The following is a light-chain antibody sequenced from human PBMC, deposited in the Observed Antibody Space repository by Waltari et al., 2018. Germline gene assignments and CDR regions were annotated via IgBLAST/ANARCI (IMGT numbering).Light chain of an antibody. Sequence: EIVLTQSPGTLSLSPGERATLSCRASQSLSSSYLAGYQQKPGQAPRPLLYGASRRATGIPHRVTGSGSGTDFTLTITSLEREDVAGYSCHQYSSAPPTFGQGTKREIK. J-gene: IGKJ2*01. V-gene: IGKV3-20*01. CDR1: QSLSSSY. CDR3: HQYSSAPPT. CDR2: GAS.